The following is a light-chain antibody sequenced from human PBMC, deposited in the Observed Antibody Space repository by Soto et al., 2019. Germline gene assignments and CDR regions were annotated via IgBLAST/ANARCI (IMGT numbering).Light chain of an antibody. J-gene: IGKJ4*01. Sequence: EIVLTQFPASLSLSPGDGATLSCRASQSVSSYLAWYQQKRGQAPRLLIYDSSHRATGVPARFSGSGSGTDFSLIISSLEPEDFAVYYCQQRSVWPPTFGGGTKV. CDR2: DSS. CDR3: QQRSVWPPT. CDR1: QSVSSY. V-gene: IGKV3-11*01.